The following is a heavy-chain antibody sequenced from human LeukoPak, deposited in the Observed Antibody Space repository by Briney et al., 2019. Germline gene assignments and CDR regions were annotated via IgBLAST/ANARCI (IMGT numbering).Heavy chain of an antibody. CDR3: TRDQFFDYDNDDAFDV. CDR1: GFTFSSYA. J-gene: IGHJ3*01. Sequence: GGSLRLSCAASGFTFSSYAMSWVRQAPGKGLEWVSSMTSSRYIYYADSVKGRFTISRDDANNLVFLQMHSLRAEDTAIYYCTRDQFFDYDNDDAFDVWGQGTKVIVSS. CDR2: MTSSRYI. D-gene: IGHD3-22*01. V-gene: IGHV3-21*04.